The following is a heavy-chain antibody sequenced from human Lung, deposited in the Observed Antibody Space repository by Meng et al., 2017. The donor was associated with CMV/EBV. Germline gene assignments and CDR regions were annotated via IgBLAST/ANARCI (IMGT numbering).Heavy chain of an antibody. CDR2: IYYSGST. J-gene: IGHJ5*02. Sequence: QRQGSGPGRGKPSGTLPLTCTVSGGSIRSYYWSWIRQPPGKGLEWIGYIYYSGSTNYNPSLKSRVTISVDTSKNQFSLKLSSVTAADTAVYYCAREEGIGGFDPWGQGTLVTVSS. D-gene: IGHD3-10*01. CDR3: AREEGIGGFDP. V-gene: IGHV4-59*01. CDR1: GGSIRSYY.